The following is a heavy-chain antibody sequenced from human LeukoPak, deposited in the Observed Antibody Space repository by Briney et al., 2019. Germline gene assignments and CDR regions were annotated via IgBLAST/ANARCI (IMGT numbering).Heavy chain of an antibody. CDR2: ISWNSGSI. J-gene: IGHJ4*02. D-gene: IGHD1-26*01. V-gene: IGHV3-9*01. CDR1: GFNFDDYA. Sequence: GGSLRLSCAASGFNFDDYAMHWVRQVPGKGLEWVSGISWNSGSIGYADSVRGRFTISRDSSKDTLYLQMNTLRAEDTAVYFCAKDRSIVGERYFDYWGQGTLVTVSS. CDR3: AKDRSIVGERYFDY.